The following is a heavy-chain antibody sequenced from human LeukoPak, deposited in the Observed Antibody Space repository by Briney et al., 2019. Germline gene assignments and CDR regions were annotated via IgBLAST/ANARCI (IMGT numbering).Heavy chain of an antibody. J-gene: IGHJ3*02. D-gene: IGHD3-22*01. Sequence: SPGGSLRLSCAVSGFAFDDYGMSWVRQAPGKGLEWVSGINWNGDSTGYVDSVKGRFTISRDNAKNSLCLQVNSLRAEDTAVYYCAKSGLSDDSSGYYVDAFDIWGQGTMVTVSS. CDR3: AKSGLSDDSSGYYVDAFDI. CDR1: GFAFDDYG. V-gene: IGHV3-20*04. CDR2: INWNGDST.